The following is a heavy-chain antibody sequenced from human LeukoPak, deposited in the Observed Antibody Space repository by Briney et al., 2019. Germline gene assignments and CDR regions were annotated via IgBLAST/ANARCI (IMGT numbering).Heavy chain of an antibody. J-gene: IGHJ4*02. Sequence: GGSRRLSCATSGFNFSDSRMTWVRQAPGKGLQWVANINRDGTEKHFLDSVEGRFTISRDNAKKSLYLQMSSLRPQDTAVYFCVRGDWYFESWGQGTRVTVSS. D-gene: IGHD2-21*01. CDR2: INRDGTEK. CDR1: GFNFSDSR. CDR3: VRGDWYFES. V-gene: IGHV3-7*04.